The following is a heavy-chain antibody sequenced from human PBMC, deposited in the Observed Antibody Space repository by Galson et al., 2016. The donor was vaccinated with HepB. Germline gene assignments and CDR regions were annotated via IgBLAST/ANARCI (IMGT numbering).Heavy chain of an antibody. D-gene: IGHD2-2*01. CDR2: INPSGGST. V-gene: IGHV1-46*01. CDR3: ARHGYCSSISCTIEGP. Sequence: SVKVSCKASGYTFTNYYMHWVRQAPGQGLEWMGIINPSGGSTSYAEKFRGRVTMTRDTSTSTVYMELSSLRSEDTAVYYCARHGYCSSISCTIEGPWGQGTLVTVSS. CDR1: GYTFTNYY. J-gene: IGHJ5*02.